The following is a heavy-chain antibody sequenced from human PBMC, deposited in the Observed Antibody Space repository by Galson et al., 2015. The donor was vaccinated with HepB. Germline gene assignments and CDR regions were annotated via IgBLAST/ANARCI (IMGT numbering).Heavy chain of an antibody. CDR2: ISSSSSYT. CDR3: ARASRPFPPIVVVPAAMMGGWYFDL. J-gene: IGHJ2*01. Sequence: SLRLSCAASGFTFSDYYMSWIRQAPGKGLEWVSYISSSSSYTNYADSVKGRFTISRDNAKNSLYLQMNSLRAEDTAVYYCARASRPFPPIVVVPAAMMGGWYFDLWGRGTLVTVSS. V-gene: IGHV3-11*06. D-gene: IGHD2-2*01. CDR1: GFTFSDYY.